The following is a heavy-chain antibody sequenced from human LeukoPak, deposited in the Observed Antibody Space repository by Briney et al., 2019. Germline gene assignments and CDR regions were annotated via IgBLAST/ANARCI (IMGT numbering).Heavy chain of an antibody. V-gene: IGHV4-59*01. J-gene: IGHJ4*02. CDR2: IYYSGST. CDR1: GGSINSYY. Sequence: PSETLSLTCTVSGGSINSYYWSWIRQPPGKGLEWIGYIYYSGSTNYNPSLKSRVTISVDTSKNQFSLKLSSVTAADTAVYYCARANRYDLYFDYWGQGTLVTVSS. D-gene: IGHD2-2*01. CDR3: ARANRYDLYFDY.